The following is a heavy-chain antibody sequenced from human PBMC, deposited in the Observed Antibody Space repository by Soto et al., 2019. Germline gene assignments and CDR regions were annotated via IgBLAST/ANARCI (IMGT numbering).Heavy chain of an antibody. D-gene: IGHD4-17*01. J-gene: IGHJ6*03. CDR1: GFTFSSYS. CDR2: ISGSGGST. V-gene: IGHV3-23*01. CDR3: AVQRTKYDYGDALYYMDV. Sequence: PGGSLRLSCAASGFTFSSYSMSWVRQAPGKGLEWVSAISGSGGSTYYADSVKGRFTISRDNSKNTLYLQMNSLRAEDTAVYYCAVQRTKYDYGDALYYMDVWGKGTTVTVSS.